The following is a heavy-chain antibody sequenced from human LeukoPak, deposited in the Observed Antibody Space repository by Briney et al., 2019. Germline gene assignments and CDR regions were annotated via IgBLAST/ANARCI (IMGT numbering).Heavy chain of an antibody. CDR2: ISYDGSNK. V-gene: IGHV3-30*18. CDR1: GFTFSSYG. Sequence: GRSLRLSCAASGFTFSSYGMHWVRQAPGKGLEWVVVISYDGSNKYYADSVKGRFTISRDNSKNTLYLQMNSLRAEDTAVYYCAKVAARIAVAGSYYYYGMDVWGQGTTVTVSS. J-gene: IGHJ6*02. CDR3: AKVAARIAVAGSYYYYGMDV. D-gene: IGHD6-19*01.